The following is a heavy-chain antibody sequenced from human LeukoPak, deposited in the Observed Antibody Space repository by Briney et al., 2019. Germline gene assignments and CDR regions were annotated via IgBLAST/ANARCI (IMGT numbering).Heavy chain of an antibody. D-gene: IGHD6-19*01. Sequence: SETLSLTCTVSGGSISSSSYYWGWIRQPPGKGLEWIGYIYYSGSTNYNPSLKSRVTISVDTSKNQFSLKLSSVTAADTAMYYCAREKRIAVAGHNWFDPWGQGTLVTVSS. V-gene: IGHV4-61*01. CDR1: GGSISSSSYY. CDR2: IYYSGST. CDR3: AREKRIAVAGHNWFDP. J-gene: IGHJ5*02.